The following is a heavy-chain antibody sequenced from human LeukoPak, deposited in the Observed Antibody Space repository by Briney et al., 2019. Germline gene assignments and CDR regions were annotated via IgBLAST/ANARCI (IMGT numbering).Heavy chain of an antibody. CDR1: GVPISSYY. CDR3: ARDGPVSGSSPYYYYYYMDV. Sequence: SETLSLTCTVSGVPISSYYWSWMPQPPGKGLECIVYIYYSGSTNYNPSLKSRVTISVDTSKNQFSLKLSSVTAADTAVYYCARDGPVSGSSPYYYYYYMDVWGKGTTVTVSS. V-gene: IGHV4-59*01. CDR2: IYYSGST. J-gene: IGHJ6*03. D-gene: IGHD1-26*01.